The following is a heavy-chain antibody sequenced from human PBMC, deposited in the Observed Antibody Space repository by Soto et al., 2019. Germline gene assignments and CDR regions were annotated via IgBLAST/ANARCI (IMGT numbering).Heavy chain of an antibody. V-gene: IGHV5-51*01. CDR3: ATSLYCSGGSCYVAPLDY. D-gene: IGHD2-15*01. Sequence: PGESLKISCEGSGYIFTNYWIAWVRPMHGKGLEWMGIIYPGDSDTRYSPSFQGQVTISADRSINTAYLQWSSLKASDTAMYYCATSLYCSGGSCYVAPLDYWGQGTLVTVSS. CDR1: GYIFTNYW. J-gene: IGHJ4*02. CDR2: IYPGDSDT.